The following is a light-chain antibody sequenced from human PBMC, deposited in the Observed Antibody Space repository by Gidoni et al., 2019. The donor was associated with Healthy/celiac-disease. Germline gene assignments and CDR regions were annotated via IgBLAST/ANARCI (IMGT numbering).Light chain of an antibody. J-gene: IGKJ1*01. Sequence: DIVMTPSPLSLPVTPGAPASISCRSSQSLLHSNGYKYLDWYLQKPGQSPQLLIYLGSTRASGVPDRFSGSGSGTDFTLKISRVEAEDVGVYYCMQALQTPWTFGQGTKVEIK. CDR2: LGS. CDR1: QSLLHSNGYKY. CDR3: MQALQTPWT. V-gene: IGKV2-28*01.